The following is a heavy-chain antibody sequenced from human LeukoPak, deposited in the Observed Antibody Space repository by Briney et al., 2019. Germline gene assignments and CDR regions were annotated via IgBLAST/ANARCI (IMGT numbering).Heavy chain of an antibody. CDR2: ISWNSGSI. CDR3: AKGITAMVSWFDP. Sequence: GGSLRLSCAASGFTFSSYAMSWVRQAPGKGLEWVSGISWNSGSIGYADSVKGRFTISRDNAKNSLYLQMNSLRAEDMALYYCAKGITAMVSWFDPWGQGTLVTVSS. CDR1: GFTFSSYA. D-gene: IGHD5-18*01. V-gene: IGHV3-9*03. J-gene: IGHJ5*02.